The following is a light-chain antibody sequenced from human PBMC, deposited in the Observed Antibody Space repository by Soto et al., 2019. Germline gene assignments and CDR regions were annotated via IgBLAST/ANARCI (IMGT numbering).Light chain of an antibody. CDR1: QRVGSN. Sequence: ELVLTQSPVTLSVSPGERVTLSCRASQRVGSNYLAWYQQKPGQTPRLLIYGISARATGIPDRISGSGSGTEFTLTISSLQSEDFAVYYCQQYTSWPITFGQGTRLEIK. J-gene: IGKJ5*01. CDR2: GIS. CDR3: QQYTSWPIT. V-gene: IGKV3-15*01.